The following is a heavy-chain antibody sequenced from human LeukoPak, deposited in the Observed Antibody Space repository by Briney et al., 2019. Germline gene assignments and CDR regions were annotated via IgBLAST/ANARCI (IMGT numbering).Heavy chain of an antibody. Sequence: SVKVSCKASGGTFSSYAISWVRQAPGQGLEWMGRIIPILGIANYAQKFQGRVTITADKSTSTAYMELSSLRSEDTAVYYCAKDISVAEGAFDIWGQGTMVTVSS. V-gene: IGHV1-69*04. J-gene: IGHJ3*02. CDR3: AKDISVAEGAFDI. CDR2: IIPILGIA. CDR1: GGTFSSYA. D-gene: IGHD6-19*01.